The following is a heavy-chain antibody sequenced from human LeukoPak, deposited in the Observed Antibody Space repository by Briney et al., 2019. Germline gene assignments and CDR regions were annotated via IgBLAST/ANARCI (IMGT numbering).Heavy chain of an antibody. J-gene: IGHJ4*02. CDR3: ARALVMATIGGEIDY. CDR2: INHSGST. V-gene: IGHV4-34*01. Sequence: NPSETLSLTCAVYGGSFSGYYWSWIRQPPGKGLEWIGEINHSGSTNYNPSLKSRVTISVDTSKNQFSLKLSSVTAADTAVYYCARALVMATIGGEIDYWGQGTLVTVSS. CDR1: GGSFSGYY. D-gene: IGHD5-24*01.